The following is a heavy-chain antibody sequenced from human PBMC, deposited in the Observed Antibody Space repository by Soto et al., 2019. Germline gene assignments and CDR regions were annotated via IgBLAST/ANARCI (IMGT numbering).Heavy chain of an antibody. D-gene: IGHD3-22*01. CDR2: ISRTGDSA. Sequence: EVHLLESGGALVQPGGSLTLSCAASGFSFSDYAMSWVRQAPGKGLEWVSSISRTGDSAYYADSVKGRFAISRDRSKTRLSLQMNSLRVEDTAVYYCANGPDGSGYYHNWFDSWGQGTLITVSS. CDR1: GFSFSDYA. V-gene: IGHV3-23*01. J-gene: IGHJ5*01. CDR3: ANGPDGSGYYHNWFDS.